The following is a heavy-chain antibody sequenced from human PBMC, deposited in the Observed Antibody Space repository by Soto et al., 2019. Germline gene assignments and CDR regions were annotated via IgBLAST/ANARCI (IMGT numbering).Heavy chain of an antibody. V-gene: IGHV3-9*01. CDR1: GFTFDDYA. CDR2: ISWNSGSI. Sequence: GGSLRLSCAASGFTFDDYAMHWVRQAPGKGLEWVSGISWNSGSIGYADSVKGRFTISRDNAKNSLYLQMNSLRAEDTALYYCAKDMNRMPGYAAFDIWGQGTMVTVSS. CDR3: AKDMNRMPGYAAFDI. J-gene: IGHJ3*02. D-gene: IGHD1-1*01.